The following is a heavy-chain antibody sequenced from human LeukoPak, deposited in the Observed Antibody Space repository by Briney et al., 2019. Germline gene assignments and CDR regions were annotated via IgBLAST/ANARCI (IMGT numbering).Heavy chain of an antibody. D-gene: IGHD3-3*01. CDR2: INWNGGST. Sequence: GGSLRLSRAASGFTFDDYGMSWVRQAPGKGLEWVSGINWNGGSTGYADSVKGRFTISRDNAKNSLYLQMNSLRAEDTALYYCARASWGGYYKGEIDYWGQGTLVTVSS. CDR1: GFTFDDYG. J-gene: IGHJ4*02. V-gene: IGHV3-20*04. CDR3: ARASWGGYYKGEIDY.